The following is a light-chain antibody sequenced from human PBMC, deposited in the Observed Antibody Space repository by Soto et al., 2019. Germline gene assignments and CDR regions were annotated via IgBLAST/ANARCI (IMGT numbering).Light chain of an antibody. CDR1: SSDVGGYNY. Sequence: QSALTQPASVSGSPGQSITISCTGTSSDVGGYNYVSWYQQHPGKAPKLMIYDVSNRPSGVSNRFSGSKSGNTPSLTISGLQAEDEADYYCSSYTSSSTLPYVFGTGTKLTVL. J-gene: IGLJ1*01. CDR3: SSYTSSSTLPYV. CDR2: DVS. V-gene: IGLV2-14*01.